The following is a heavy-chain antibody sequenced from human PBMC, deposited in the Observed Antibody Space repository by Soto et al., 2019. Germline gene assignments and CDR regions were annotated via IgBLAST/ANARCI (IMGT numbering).Heavy chain of an antibody. V-gene: IGHV4-39*01. Sequence: PSETLSLTCTVSGGSISSTSYYWGWIRQSPGKGLEWIGTIYYSGSTYYNPSLKSRVTISVDTSKNQFSLKVNSVTAADMAVYYCARRKGGMTFDYWGQGTLVTVSS. CDR2: IYYSGST. J-gene: IGHJ4*02. D-gene: IGHD1-1*01. CDR3: ARRKGGMTFDY. CDR1: GGSISSTSYY.